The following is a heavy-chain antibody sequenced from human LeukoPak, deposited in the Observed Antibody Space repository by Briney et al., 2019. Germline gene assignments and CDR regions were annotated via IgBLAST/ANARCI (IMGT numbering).Heavy chain of an antibody. V-gene: IGHV3-23*01. CDR1: GFNFDAYA. CDR3: AKDHDSTDYYYYFDS. D-gene: IGHD2-21*01. CDR2: ISKSGRTT. Sequence: GGSLRPSCAASGFNFDAYAMSWVRQAPGKGLEWVSGISKSGRTTFYTDSVKGRFTISRDNSKNTLHLQMNRLRAEDTALYYCAKDHDSTDYYYYFDSWGQGTLVTVSS. J-gene: IGHJ4*02.